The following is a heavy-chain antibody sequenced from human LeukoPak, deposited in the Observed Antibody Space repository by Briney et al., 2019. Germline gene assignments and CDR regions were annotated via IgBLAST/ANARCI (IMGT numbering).Heavy chain of an antibody. CDR2: IYSGGST. CDR3: AKDSSAYSGSYYDY. Sequence: PGGSLRLSCAVSGFTVSSNYMSWVRQAPGKGLEWVSVIYSGGSTYYADSVKGRFTISRDNSKNTLYLQMNSLRAEDTAIYYCAKDSSAYSGSYYDYWGQGTLVTVSS. CDR1: GFTVSSNY. J-gene: IGHJ4*02. V-gene: IGHV3-66*01. D-gene: IGHD1-26*01.